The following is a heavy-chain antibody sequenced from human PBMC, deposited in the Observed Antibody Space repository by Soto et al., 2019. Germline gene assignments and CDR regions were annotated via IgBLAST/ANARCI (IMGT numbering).Heavy chain of an antibody. D-gene: IGHD2-2*01. Sequence: EVQLVESGGGLVQPGGSLRLSCAASGFTFSTHSMNWVRQAPGKGLEWISHITSSSVTMYADSVKGRFTISRDNAKNFLYLQMNGLRAEDTAVYFCVGEVGFQLIYWGQGTLVTVSS. J-gene: IGHJ4*02. CDR2: ITSSSVTM. CDR1: GFTFSTHS. V-gene: IGHV3-48*01. CDR3: VGEVGFQLIY.